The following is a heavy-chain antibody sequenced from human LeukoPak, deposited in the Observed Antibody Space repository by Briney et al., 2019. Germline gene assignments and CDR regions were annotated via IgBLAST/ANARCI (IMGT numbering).Heavy chain of an antibody. CDR2: INSDGSST. CDR1: GFTFSSYW. D-gene: IGHD5-24*01. CDR3: ARDVGDGYKTNI. J-gene: IGHJ3*02. Sequence: PGGSLRLSCAASGFTFSSYWMHWVRQAPGKGLVWVSRINSDGSSTSYADSVKGRFTISRDDAKNTLYLQMNSLRAEDTAVYYCARDVGDGYKTNIWGQGTMVTVSS. V-gene: IGHV3-74*01.